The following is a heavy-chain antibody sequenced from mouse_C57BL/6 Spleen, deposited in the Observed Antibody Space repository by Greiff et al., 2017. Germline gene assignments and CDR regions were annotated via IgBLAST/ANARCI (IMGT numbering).Heavy chain of an antibody. Sequence: QVQLQQPGAELVKPGASVKVSCKASGYTFTSYWMHWVKQRPGQGLEWIGRIHPSDSDTNYNQKFKGKATLTGDKSSSTSYMQLSILTSEDAAVYYCAINDGYLYYFDYWGQGTTLTVSS. CDR2: IHPSDSDT. CDR3: AINDGYLYYFDY. D-gene: IGHD2-3*01. J-gene: IGHJ2*01. CDR1: GYTFTSYW. V-gene: IGHV1-74*01.